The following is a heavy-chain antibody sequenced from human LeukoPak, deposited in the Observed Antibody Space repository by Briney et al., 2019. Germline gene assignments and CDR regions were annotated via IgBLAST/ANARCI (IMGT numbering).Heavy chain of an antibody. V-gene: IGHV3-23*01. D-gene: IGHD6-19*01. Sequence: GGSLRLSCAASGFTFSSYGITWVRQAPGKGLEWVSTISATGGSTYYADSVKGRFTISRDNSKDTLYLQMNSLRAEDTAVYYCAKGGYSSGWRNYFNYWGQGTLVTVSS. CDR1: GFTFSSYG. CDR3: AKGGYSSGWRNYFNY. CDR2: ISATGGST. J-gene: IGHJ4*02.